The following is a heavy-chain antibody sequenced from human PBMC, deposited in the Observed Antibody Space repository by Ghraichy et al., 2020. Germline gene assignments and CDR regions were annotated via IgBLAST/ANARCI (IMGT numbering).Heavy chain of an antibody. CDR3: ARGDSFYSSSWYYYFDY. CDR2: ISAYNGNT. J-gene: IGHJ4*02. V-gene: IGHV1-18*01. Sequence: ASVKVSCKASGYTFTSYGISWVRQAPGQGLEWMGWISAYNGNTNYAQKLQGRVTMTTDTSTSTAYMELRSLTSDDTAVYYCARGDSFYSSSWYYYFDYWGQGTLVTVSS. CDR1: GYTFTSYG. D-gene: IGHD6-13*01.